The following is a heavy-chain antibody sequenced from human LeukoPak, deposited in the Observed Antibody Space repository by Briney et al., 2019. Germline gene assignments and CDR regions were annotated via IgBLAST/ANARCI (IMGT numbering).Heavy chain of an antibody. CDR1: GFTFSSYW. J-gene: IGHJ5*02. CDR2: INSDGSST. D-gene: IGHD5-18*01. V-gene: IGHV3-74*01. CDR3: AREASAAMVP. Sequence: GGSLRLSCAVSGFTFSSYWMHWVRQAPGKGLVWVSRINSDGSSTIYADSVKGRFTISRDNAKNTLYLQMNSLRAEDTAVYYRAREASAAMVPWGQGTLVTVSS.